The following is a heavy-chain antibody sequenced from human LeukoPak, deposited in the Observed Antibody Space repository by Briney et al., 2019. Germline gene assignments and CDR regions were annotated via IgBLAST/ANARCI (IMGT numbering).Heavy chain of an antibody. CDR1: GYTLTELS. Sequence: ASVKVSCMVSGYTLTELSMHWVRQAPGKGLEWMGGFDPEDGETIYAQKLQGRVTMTTDTSTSTAYMELRSLRSDDTAVYYCARDTDRSITIFGVASRVGAFDIWGQGTMVTVSS. D-gene: IGHD3-3*01. J-gene: IGHJ3*02. V-gene: IGHV1-24*01. CDR3: ARDTDRSITIFGVASRVGAFDI. CDR2: FDPEDGET.